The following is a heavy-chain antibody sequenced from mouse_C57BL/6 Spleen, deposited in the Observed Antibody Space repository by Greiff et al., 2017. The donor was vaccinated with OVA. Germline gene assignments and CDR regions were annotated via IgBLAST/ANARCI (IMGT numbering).Heavy chain of an antibody. V-gene: IGHV1-50*01. Sequence: QVQLQQPGAELVKPGASVKLSCKASGYTFTSYWMQWVKQRPGQGLEWIGEIDPSDSYTNYHQKFKGKATLTVDTSSSTAYMQLSSLTSEDSAVYYCARFYYDGSSYYFDYWGQGTTLTVSS. CDR2: IDPSDSYT. J-gene: IGHJ2*01. CDR3: ARFYYDGSSYYFDY. D-gene: IGHD1-1*01. CDR1: GYTFTSYW.